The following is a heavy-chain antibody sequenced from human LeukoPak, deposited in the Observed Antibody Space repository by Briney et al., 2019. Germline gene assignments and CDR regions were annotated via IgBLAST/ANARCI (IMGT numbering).Heavy chain of an antibody. J-gene: IGHJ4*02. Sequence: ASETLSLTCTVSGGPIKSSSYYWGWIRQPPGRGLEWIANIYYSGTTYYNPSLKSRVTTSVDTSKNHFSLRLNSVTAADTAVYYCARQGSGWSGAFDFWGQGTLITVSS. D-gene: IGHD6-19*01. CDR2: IYYSGTT. CDR1: GGPIKSSSYY. CDR3: ARQGSGWSGAFDF. V-gene: IGHV4-39*01.